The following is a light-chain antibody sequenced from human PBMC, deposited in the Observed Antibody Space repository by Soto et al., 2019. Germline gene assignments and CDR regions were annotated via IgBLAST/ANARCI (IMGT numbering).Light chain of an antibody. J-gene: IGLJ3*02. CDR2: GYN. CDR3: HSYDSSLSGSV. V-gene: IGLV1-40*01. Sequence: QSALTQPPSVSGAPGQRVTISCTGSSSNIGADYDVHWYRQLPGTAPKLLIYGYNNRPSGVPERFSASKSGTSASLAITGLQAEDEADYYCHSYDSSLSGSVFGGGTQLTVL. CDR1: SSNIGADYD.